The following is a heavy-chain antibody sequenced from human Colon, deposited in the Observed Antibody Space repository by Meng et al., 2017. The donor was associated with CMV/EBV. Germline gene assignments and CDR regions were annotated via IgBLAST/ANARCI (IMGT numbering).Heavy chain of an antibody. J-gene: IGHJ4*02. V-gene: IGHV1-46*01. CDR2: ISCNSGDT. CDR3: SRDGPWGYGGSDY. Sequence: QGWLWTSGAGGKKPGAPVKVSCKASGYTFTNYYFHVVRQAPGQGLEWMGVISCNSGDTAYAQKFQGRFTMTRDTSTRTAYMELSSLRSEDTAVYYCSRDGPWGYGGSDYWGQGTLVTVSS. CDR1: GYTFTNYY. D-gene: IGHD7-27*01.